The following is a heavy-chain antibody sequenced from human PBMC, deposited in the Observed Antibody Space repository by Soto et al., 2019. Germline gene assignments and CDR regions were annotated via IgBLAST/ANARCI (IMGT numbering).Heavy chain of an antibody. CDR3: ARPLYSGSYQSIP. J-gene: IGHJ5*02. CDR2: ISSSSSYI. Sequence: GGPLRLSCAASVFTFSSYSMNWVRQAPGKGLEWVSSISSSSSYIYYADSVKGRFTISRDNAKNSLYLQMNSLRAEDTAVYYCARPLYSGSYQSIPWGQGTLVTVSS. V-gene: IGHV3-21*01. D-gene: IGHD1-26*01. CDR1: VFTFSSYS.